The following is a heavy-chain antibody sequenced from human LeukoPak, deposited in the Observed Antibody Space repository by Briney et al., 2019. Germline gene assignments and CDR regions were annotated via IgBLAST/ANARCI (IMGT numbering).Heavy chain of an antibody. CDR1: GFTFSSYG. Sequence: GRSLRLSCAASGFTFSSYGMHWVRQAPGKGLKWVAVIWYDGSNKYYADSVKGRFTISRDNSKNTLYLQMNSLRAEDTAVYYCARGRSGSYLEEDAFDIWGQGTMVTVSS. V-gene: IGHV3-33*01. CDR3: ARGRSGSYLEEDAFDI. CDR2: IWYDGSNK. J-gene: IGHJ3*02. D-gene: IGHD1-26*01.